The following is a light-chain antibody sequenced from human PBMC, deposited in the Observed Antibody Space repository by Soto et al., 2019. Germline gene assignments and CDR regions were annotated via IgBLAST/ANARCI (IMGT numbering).Light chain of an antibody. CDR2: GAS. V-gene: IGKV3-20*01. J-gene: IGKJ1*01. CDR1: ESVAS. CDR3: QYYGGSPRT. Sequence: EIFLTQSPGPPSLFPGEGNTLSFRASESVASLAWYQQKPGQAPRLLIYGASTRATGIPDRFSGSGSGTDFTLTISRLEPEDFAVYYCQYYGGSPRTFGRGTKVDTK.